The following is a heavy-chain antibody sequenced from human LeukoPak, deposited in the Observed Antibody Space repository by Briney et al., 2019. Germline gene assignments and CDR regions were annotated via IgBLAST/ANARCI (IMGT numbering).Heavy chain of an antibody. D-gene: IGHD2-8*02. CDR3: AKDPGASVSGFYMDV. J-gene: IGHJ6*03. Sequence: GGSLRLSCAASGFTFRNYGMHWVRQATGKGLEWVSFIWSDGNNRFYADSVKGRFTISRDNSKNMLYLQMDTLRAEETALYYCAKDPGASVSGFYMDVWGKGTTVIVSS. CDR1: GFTFRNYG. V-gene: IGHV3-30*02. CDR2: IWSDGNNR.